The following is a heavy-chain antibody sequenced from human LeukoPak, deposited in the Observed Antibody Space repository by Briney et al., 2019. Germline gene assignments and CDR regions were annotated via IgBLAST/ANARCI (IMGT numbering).Heavy chain of an antibody. CDR3: ARDSDYGDYVGYFQH. J-gene: IGHJ1*01. V-gene: IGHV1-46*01. CDR2: INPSGGST. CDR1: GYTFTSYY. D-gene: IGHD4-17*01. Sequence: ASVKVSCKASGYTFTSYYMHWVRQAPGQGLEWMGIINPSGGSTSYAQKFQGRVTMTRGTSTSTVYMELSSLRSEDTAVYYCARDSDYGDYVGYFQHWGQGTLVTVSS.